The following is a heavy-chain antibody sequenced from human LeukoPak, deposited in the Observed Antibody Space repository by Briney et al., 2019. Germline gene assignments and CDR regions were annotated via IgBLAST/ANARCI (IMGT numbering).Heavy chain of an antibody. D-gene: IGHD6-13*01. CDR1: GFTFSSYW. J-gene: IGHJ4*02. V-gene: IGHV3-7*03. CDR3: ARAHIAAAMYYFDY. Sequence: GGSLRLSCAASGFTFSSYWLSWVRQAPGKGLEWVANINLDGSDKYYVDSVKGRFTISRDNAKNSLYLQMNSLRAEDTAVYYCARAHIAAAMYYFDYWGQGTLVTVSS. CDR2: INLDGSDK.